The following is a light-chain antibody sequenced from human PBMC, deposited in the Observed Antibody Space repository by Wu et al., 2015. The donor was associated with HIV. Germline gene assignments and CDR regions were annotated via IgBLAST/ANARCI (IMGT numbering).Light chain of an antibody. J-gene: IGKJ4*01. Sequence: EIVMTQSPATLSVSPGERATLSCRASQSVSSNLAWYQQKPGQAPRLLIYGASTRATGIPDRFSGSGSGTDFTLTISRLEPEDFAVYYCHQNSNSPLTFGGGTKVEIK. CDR1: QSVSSN. CDR2: GAS. CDR3: HQNSNSPLT. V-gene: IGKV3D-15*02.